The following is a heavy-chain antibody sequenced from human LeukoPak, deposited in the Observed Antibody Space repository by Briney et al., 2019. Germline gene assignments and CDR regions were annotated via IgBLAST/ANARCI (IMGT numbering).Heavy chain of an antibody. CDR2: INHSGIT. D-gene: IGHD6-13*01. CDR3: ARYSSPYYFDY. V-gene: IGHV4-34*09. Sequence: SETLSLTCAVHGGSFSGSYWNWIRQPPGKGLEWIGEINHSGITYYNPSLKSRVTISVDTSKNQFSLKLSSVTAADTAVYYCARYSSPYYFDYWGQGTLVTVSS. CDR1: GGSFSGSY. J-gene: IGHJ4*02.